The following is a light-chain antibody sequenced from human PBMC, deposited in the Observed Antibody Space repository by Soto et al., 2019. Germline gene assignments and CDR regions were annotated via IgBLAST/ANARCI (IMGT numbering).Light chain of an antibody. CDR1: QSISNY. V-gene: IGKV1-39*01. CDR3: QQSFSPLWT. CDR2: AAS. J-gene: IGKJ1*01. Sequence: DIQMTQSPSSLSASVGDRVTITCRASQSISNYLNWYQQKPGKAPKLLIYAASRMQSGVPSRFIGSESETDFTLTISSLQPDDSATDYCQQSFSPLWTFGQGTKVEV.